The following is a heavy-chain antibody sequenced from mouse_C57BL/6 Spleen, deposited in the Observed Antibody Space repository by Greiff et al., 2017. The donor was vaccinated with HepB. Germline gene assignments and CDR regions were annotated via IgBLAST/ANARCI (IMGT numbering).Heavy chain of an antibody. D-gene: IGHD1-1*01. Sequence: EVQLQQSGPELVKPGASVKIPCKASGYTFTDYNMDWVKQSHGKSLEWIGDINPNNGGTIYNQKFKGKATLTVDKSSSTAYMELRSLTSEDTAVYYCARGYGSIWGLRLRYFDVWGTGTTVTASS. CDR1: GYTFTDYN. V-gene: IGHV1-18*01. CDR2: INPNNGGT. CDR3: ARGYGSIWGLRLRYFDV. J-gene: IGHJ1*03.